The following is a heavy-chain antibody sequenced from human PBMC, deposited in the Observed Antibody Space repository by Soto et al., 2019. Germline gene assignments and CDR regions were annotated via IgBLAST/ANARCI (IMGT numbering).Heavy chain of an antibody. V-gene: IGHV4-59*08. J-gene: IGHJ5*02. CDR1: GDSISRYF. CDR3: ARPTSGSGKGSWLDP. D-gene: IGHD3-10*01. CDR2: FYYSGAT. Sequence: QVQLQESGPGLVRPSETLSLSCTVSGDSISRYFWSWIRQSPGKGLEWVGSFYYSGATDYTPSLKSRFTISVDTSKNQLSLRLTSVTAADTAVYYCARPTSGSGKGSWLDPWGQGTLVTVSS.